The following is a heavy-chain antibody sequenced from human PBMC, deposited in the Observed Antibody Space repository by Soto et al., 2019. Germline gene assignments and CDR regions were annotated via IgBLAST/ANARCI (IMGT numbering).Heavy chain of an antibody. CDR1: GFTFDDYA. J-gene: IGHJ4*02. Sequence: PGVSLRLSCAASGFTFDDYAMHWVRQAPGKDLEWVSGISWNSGSIGYADSVKGRFTISRDNAKNSLYLQMNSLRAEDTALYYCAKAGLLWSGYWVFDYWGQGTLVTVSS. CDR3: AKAGLLWSGYWVFDY. CDR2: ISWNSGSI. V-gene: IGHV3-9*01. D-gene: IGHD3-3*01.